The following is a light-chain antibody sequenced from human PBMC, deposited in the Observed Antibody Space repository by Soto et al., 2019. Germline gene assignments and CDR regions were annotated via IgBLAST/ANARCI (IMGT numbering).Light chain of an antibody. J-gene: IGLJ2*01. CDR2: RND. CDR3: AAWDDSLSGSVL. Sequence: QSVLTQPPSASGTPGHRVTISCSGSTSNIGSNYVYWYQHLPGTAPKLLIYRNDQRPSGVPDRFSGSKSGTSASLAISGLRSEDEADYYCAAWDDSLSGSVLFGGGTKLTVL. CDR1: TSNIGSNY. V-gene: IGLV1-47*01.